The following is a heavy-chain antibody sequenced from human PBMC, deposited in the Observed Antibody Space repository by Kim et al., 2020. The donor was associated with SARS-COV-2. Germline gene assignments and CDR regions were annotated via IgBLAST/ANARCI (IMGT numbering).Heavy chain of an antibody. CDR1: GGSISSSSYY. D-gene: IGHD3-22*01. J-gene: IGHJ2*01. V-gene: IGHV4-39*01. CDR3: ARRGRDSSGYYFPSNWYFDL. Sequence: SETLSLTCTVSGGSISSSSYYWGWIRQPPGKGLEWIGSIYYSGSTYYNPSLKSRVTISVDTSKNQFSLKLSSVTAADTAVHYCARRGRDSSGYYFPSNWYFDLWGRGTLVTVSS. CDR2: IYYSGST.